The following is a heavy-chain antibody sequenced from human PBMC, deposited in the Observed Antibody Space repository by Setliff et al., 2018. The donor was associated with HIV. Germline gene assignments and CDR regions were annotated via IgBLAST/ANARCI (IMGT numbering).Heavy chain of an antibody. D-gene: IGHD2-8*02. V-gene: IGHV1-69*13. J-gene: IGHJ3*02. Sequence: SVKVSCKASGGTFSSYALSWVRQAPGQGLEWMGGITPIFGTPNYAQKFQVRVTMTADESTSTAYMELSSLRTEDTAVYYCAGYCTGGGTCGAFEIWGRGTTVTVSS. CDR1: GGTFSSYA. CDR3: AGYCTGGGTCGAFEI. CDR2: ITPIFGTP.